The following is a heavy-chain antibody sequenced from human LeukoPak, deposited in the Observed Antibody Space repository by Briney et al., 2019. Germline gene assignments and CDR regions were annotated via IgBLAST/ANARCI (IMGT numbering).Heavy chain of an antibody. CDR1: GGSISSGDYY. J-gene: IGHJ4*02. CDR2: IYYSGST. D-gene: IGHD3-9*01. CDR3: ARDTADILTGYPYYFDY. Sequence: SETLSLTCTVSGGSISSGDYYWSWIRQPPGKGPEWIGYIYYSGSTYYNPSLKSRVTISVDTSKNQFSLKLSSVTAADTAVYYCARDTADILTGYPYYFDYWGQGTLVTVSS. V-gene: IGHV4-30-4*01.